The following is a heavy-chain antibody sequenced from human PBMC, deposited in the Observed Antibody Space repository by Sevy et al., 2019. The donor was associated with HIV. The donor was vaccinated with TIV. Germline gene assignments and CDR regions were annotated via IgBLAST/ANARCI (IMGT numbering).Heavy chain of an antibody. CDR2: IYAYSGRT. CDR1: GGSVSSSLYS. D-gene: IGHD5-12*01. V-gene: IGHV4-39*01. J-gene: IGHJ4*02. Sequence: LSLTCTVSGGSVSSSLYSWGWVRQSPGKGLEWIGSIYAYSGRTFYNPSVKSRVTISVDTPNNQFSLKLTSVTAADTAVYYCARKGNGYNQYFFDYWGQGTLVTVSS. CDR3: ARKGNGYNQYFFDY.